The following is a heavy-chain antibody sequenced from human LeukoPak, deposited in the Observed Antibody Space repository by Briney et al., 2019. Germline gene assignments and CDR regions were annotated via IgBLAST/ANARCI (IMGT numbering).Heavy chain of an antibody. CDR3: ARRDSPFDL. CDR2: IYYSGST. J-gene: IGHJ2*01. Sequence: SETLSLTCTVPGGSISSYYWSWIRQPPGKGPEWIGYIYYSGSTNYNPSLKSRVTISVDTSKKQFSLKVRSVTAADTAVYYCARRDSPFDLWGRGTLVTVS. V-gene: IGHV4-59*01. D-gene: IGHD3-22*01. CDR1: GGSISSYY.